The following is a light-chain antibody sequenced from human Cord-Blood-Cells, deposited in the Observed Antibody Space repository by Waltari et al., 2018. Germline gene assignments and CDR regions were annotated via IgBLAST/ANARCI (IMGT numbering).Light chain of an antibody. CDR3: NSRDSSGNHLV. J-gene: IGLJ3*02. CDR2: GKN. V-gene: IGLV3-19*01. Sequence: SELTQDPAVSVALGQTVRITCQGDSLRSNYASWYQQKPGQAPVLVIYGKNNRPSGIPDRLSGSSSGNTASLTITGAQEEDEADYYCNSRDSSGNHLVFGGGTKLTVL. CDR1: SLRSNY.